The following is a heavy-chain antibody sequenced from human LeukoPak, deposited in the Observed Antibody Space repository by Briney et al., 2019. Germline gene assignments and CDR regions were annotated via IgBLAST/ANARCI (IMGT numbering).Heavy chain of an antibody. CDR3: ARVYPEKWKVRSYYYMDV. V-gene: IGHV4-39*07. D-gene: IGHD4-17*01. CDR2: VYFSGIT. CDR1: GVSISSSNSY. J-gene: IGHJ6*03. Sequence: SETLSLTCTVSGVSISSSNSYWGWVRQSPGKGLQWIGSVYFSGITYYNESLKSRLTISVDKSNNQFSLKVRSVTAADTAVYYCARVYPEKWKVRSYYYMDVWGKGTMVTVSS.